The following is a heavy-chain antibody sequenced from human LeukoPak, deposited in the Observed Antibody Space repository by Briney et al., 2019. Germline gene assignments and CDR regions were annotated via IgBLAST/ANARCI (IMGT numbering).Heavy chain of an antibody. Sequence: GGSLRLSCEVSGFNFRSMWMSWVRQAPGRRPEWVANLGQDGREQYFADSVKGRFSISRDNAKNSVYLQMNSLTVEDTAVYYCAKDQYGEAFDIWGPGTMVTVSS. V-gene: IGHV3-7*03. CDR2: LGQDGREQ. CDR3: AKDQYGEAFDI. D-gene: IGHD4-17*01. J-gene: IGHJ3*02. CDR1: GFNFRSMW.